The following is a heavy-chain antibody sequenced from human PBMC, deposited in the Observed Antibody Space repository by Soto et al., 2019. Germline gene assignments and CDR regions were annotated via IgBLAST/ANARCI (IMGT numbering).Heavy chain of an antibody. CDR1: GGAFRSYL. CDR2: IHSSGKS. Sequence: LETLSLTCTVSGGAFRSYLWSWIRQPPGRGLEWIGNIHSSGKSNYNPSFKSRVSMSIDPSKNRFSVRLTSVTAADTAVYYCARDDPFDPWGQGMLVTVSS. J-gene: IGHJ5*02. V-gene: IGHV4-59*01. CDR3: ARDDPFDP.